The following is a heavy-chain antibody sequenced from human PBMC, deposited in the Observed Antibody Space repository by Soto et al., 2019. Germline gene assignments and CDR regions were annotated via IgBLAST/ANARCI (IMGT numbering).Heavy chain of an antibody. D-gene: IGHD6-19*01. CDR2: ISYDGSNK. CDR3: AKDRDSSGWFSGYYYGVDV. V-gene: IGHV3-30*18. J-gene: IGHJ6*02. CDR1: GFTFSSYG. Sequence: QVQLVESGGGVVQPGRSLRLSCAASGFTFSSYGMHWVRQAPGKGLEWVALISYDGSNKYYADSVKGRFTISRDNSKNPLSLQVSSLRPEYTAVYYCAKDRDSSGWFSGYYYGVDVWGQGTTVTVSS.